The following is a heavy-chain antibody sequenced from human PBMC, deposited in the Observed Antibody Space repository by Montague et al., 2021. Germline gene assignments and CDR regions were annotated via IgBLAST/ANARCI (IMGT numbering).Heavy chain of an antibody. CDR2: MYYSGST. D-gene: IGHD6-13*01. CDR1: GDSLSSVGYS. V-gene: IGHV4-31*03. Sequence: TLSLTCTVSGDSLSSVGYSWTWIRQPTGKGLEWIGYMYYSGSTYYNPSLKSRVTISGDTSKNHFSLRLTSVTAADTAVYYCARGRLATGDFDYWGQGTLVTVSS. CDR3: ARGRLATGDFDY. J-gene: IGHJ4*02.